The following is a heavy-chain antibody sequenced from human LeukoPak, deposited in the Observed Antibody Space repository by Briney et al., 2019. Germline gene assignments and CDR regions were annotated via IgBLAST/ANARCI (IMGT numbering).Heavy chain of an antibody. CDR3: AKDLTSLVRGVNGDY. CDR2: ISYDGSNK. J-gene: IGHJ4*02. D-gene: IGHD3-10*01. V-gene: IGHV3-30*18. Sequence: PGGSLRLSCAASGFTFSSYGMHWVRQAPGKGLEWVAVISYDGSNKYYADSVKGRFTISRDNSKNTLYLQMNSLRAEDTAVYYCAKDLTSLVRGVNGDYWGQGTLVTVSS. CDR1: GFTFSSYG.